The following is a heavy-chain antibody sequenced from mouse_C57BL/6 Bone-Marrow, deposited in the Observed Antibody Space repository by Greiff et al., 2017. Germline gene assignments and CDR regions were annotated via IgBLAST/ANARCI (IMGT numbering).Heavy chain of an antibody. J-gene: IGHJ4*01. V-gene: IGHV1-26*01. CDR1: GYTFTDYY. D-gene: IGHD2-3*01. CDR3: ARGGWDYQDAMDY. Sequence: EVQLQQSGPELVKPGASVKISCKASGYTFTDYYMNWVKQSHGKSLEWIGDINPNNGGTSYNQKFKGKATLTGDKSSSTAYMELRSLTSEDSAVYYCARGGWDYQDAMDYWGQGTSVTVSS. CDR2: INPNNGGT.